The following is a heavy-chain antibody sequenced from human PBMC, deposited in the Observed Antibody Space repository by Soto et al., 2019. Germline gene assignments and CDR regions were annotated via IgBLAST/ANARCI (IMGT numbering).Heavy chain of an antibody. J-gene: IGHJ4*02. Sequence: GGSLRPSCAASGSNFGNNWMHWVRQAPGKGLEWVSRMNSDGRTTNYADSAKGRFTVSRDNAKNTLYLQMNSLRAEDTAVYYCATAEVDYWGPGTLVTV. CDR1: GSNFGNNW. V-gene: IGHV3-74*01. CDR3: ATAEVDY. CDR2: MNSDGRTT.